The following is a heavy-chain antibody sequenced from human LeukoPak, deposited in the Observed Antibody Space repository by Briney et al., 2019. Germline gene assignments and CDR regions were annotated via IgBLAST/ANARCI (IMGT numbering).Heavy chain of an antibody. V-gene: IGHV1-46*01. CDR2: INPSGGST. D-gene: IGHD3-10*02. CDR3: ARLALLRAGDDY. J-gene: IGHJ4*02. Sequence: ASVKVCCKASGYTFTSYYMHWVRQAPGQGLGWMGIINPSGGSTSYAQKFQGRVTMTRDTSTSTVYMELSSLRSEDTAVYYCARLALLRAGDDYWGQGTLVTVSS. CDR1: GYTFTSYY.